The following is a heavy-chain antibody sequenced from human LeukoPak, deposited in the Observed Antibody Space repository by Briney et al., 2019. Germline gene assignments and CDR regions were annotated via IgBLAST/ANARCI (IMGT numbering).Heavy chain of an antibody. CDR1: GFTFDDYA. CDR2: ISWNSGSI. Sequence: GGSLRLSCAASGFTFDDYAMPWVRQAPGKGLEWVSGISWNSGSIGYADSVKGRFTISRDNAKNSLYLQMNSLRAEDTALYYCAKDNRNYYGSGSQMAGGDYWGQGTLVTVSS. V-gene: IGHV3-9*01. J-gene: IGHJ4*02. D-gene: IGHD3-10*01. CDR3: AKDNRNYYGSGSQMAGGDY.